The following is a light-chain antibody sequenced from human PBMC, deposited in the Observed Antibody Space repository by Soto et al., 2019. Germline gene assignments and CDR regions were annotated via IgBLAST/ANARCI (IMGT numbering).Light chain of an antibody. J-gene: IGLJ1*01. V-gene: IGLV2-11*01. Sequence: QSVLTQPRSVSGSPGQSVTISCTGTSSDFGGYNYVSWYQHHPGKAPKLMIYDVSERPSGVPDRFSGSKSGNTASLTISGLQAEDEDDYYCCSYAGTFYVFRTGTKGTVL. CDR3: CSYAGTFYV. CDR1: SSDFGGYNY. CDR2: DVS.